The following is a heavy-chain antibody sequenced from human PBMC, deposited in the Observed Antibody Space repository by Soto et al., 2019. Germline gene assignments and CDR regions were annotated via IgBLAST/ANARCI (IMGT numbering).Heavy chain of an antibody. V-gene: IGHV1-18*01. Sequence: QVQLVQSGAEVKKPGASVKVSCKASGYTFTSYGISWVRQAPGQGREWMGWISAYNGNTNYAQKLQGRVTMTTDTPSREAYMELRSLRSYDTAVYYCARDGVDTATGYYYGMDAWGQGTTVTVSS. CDR1: GYTFTSYG. CDR2: ISAYNGNT. J-gene: IGHJ6*02. D-gene: IGHD5-18*01. CDR3: ARDGVDTATGYYYGMDA.